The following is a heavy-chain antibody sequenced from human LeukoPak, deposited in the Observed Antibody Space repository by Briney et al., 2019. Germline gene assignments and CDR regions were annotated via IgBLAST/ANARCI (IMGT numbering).Heavy chain of an antibody. D-gene: IGHD6-13*01. CDR2: ISAYNGNT. J-gene: IGHJ6*03. V-gene: IGHV1-18*01. CDR1: GYTFTSYG. Sequence: ASVKVSCKASGYTFTSYGISWVRQAPGQGLEWMGWISAYNGNTNYAQKLQGRVTMTTDTSTSTAYMELRSLRPDDTAVYYCARYSSSWWHYYYYMDVWGKGTTVTVSS. CDR3: ARYSSSWWHYYYYMDV.